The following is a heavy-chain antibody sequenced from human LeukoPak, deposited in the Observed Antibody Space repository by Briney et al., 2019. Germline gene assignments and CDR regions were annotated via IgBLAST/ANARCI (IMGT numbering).Heavy chain of an antibody. CDR2: ISYDGSNT. J-gene: IGHJ4*02. Sequence: HPGGSLRLSCAASGFTFSSYGMLWVRQAPGKGLEWVSFISYDGSNTYYTDSVKGRFTISRDNSKNTLYLQMNSLRAEDTAVYYCARESTLNPDSGFFDSWGQGTLVTVSS. CDR1: GFTFSSYG. V-gene: IGHV3-30*03. D-gene: IGHD5-12*01. CDR3: ARESTLNPDSGFFDS.